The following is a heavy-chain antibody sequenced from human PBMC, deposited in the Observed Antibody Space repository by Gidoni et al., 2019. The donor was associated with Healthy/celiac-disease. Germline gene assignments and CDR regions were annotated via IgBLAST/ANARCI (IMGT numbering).Heavy chain of an antibody. D-gene: IGHD2-2*02. CDR1: GFTFSSQP. CDR2: ISGSGGST. CDR3: AKYCSSTSCYKSLEAFDY. V-gene: IGHV3-23*01. Sequence: EVQLLESGGGLVQPGGSLRLSFAASGFTFSSQPRGWVRQAPGKGLEWVSAISGSGGSTYDADSVKGRFTISRDNSKNTLYLQMNSLRAEDTAVYYCAKYCSSTSCYKSLEAFDYWGQGTLVTVSS. J-gene: IGHJ4*02.